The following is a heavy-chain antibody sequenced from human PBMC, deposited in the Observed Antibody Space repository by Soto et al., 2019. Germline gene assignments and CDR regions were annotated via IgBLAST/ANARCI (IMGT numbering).Heavy chain of an antibody. CDR2: IYYSGST. CDR3: ARGPYSNRYWGAYFDY. J-gene: IGHJ4*02. V-gene: IGHV4-59*01. D-gene: IGHD6-13*01. CDR1: GGSIISYY. Sequence: SETLAITCAVSGGSIISYYWSWIRQPPGKGLEWIGYIYYSGSTNYNPSLKSRVTISVDTSTNQFSLKLTSVTAADTAVYYCARGPYSNRYWGAYFDYWGQGTLVPVFS.